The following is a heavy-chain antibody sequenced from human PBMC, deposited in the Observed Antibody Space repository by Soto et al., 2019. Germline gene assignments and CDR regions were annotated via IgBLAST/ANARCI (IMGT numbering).Heavy chain of an antibody. CDR1: GFTFSSYA. D-gene: IGHD6-13*01. CDR3: ARVGAPYSSSWLIDY. CDR2: ISYDGSNK. Sequence: QVQLVESGGGVVQPGRSLRLSCAASGFTFSSYAMHWVRQAPGKGLEWVAVISYDGSNKYYADSVKGRFTISRDNSKNTLYLQMNSLRAEDTAVYYCARVGAPYSSSWLIDYWGQGTLVTVSS. V-gene: IGHV3-30-3*01. J-gene: IGHJ4*02.